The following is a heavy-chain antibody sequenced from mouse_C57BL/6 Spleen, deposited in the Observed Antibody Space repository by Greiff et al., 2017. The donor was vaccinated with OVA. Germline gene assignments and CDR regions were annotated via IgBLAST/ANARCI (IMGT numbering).Heavy chain of an antibody. J-gene: IGHJ3*01. CDR1: GYTFTSYW. Sequence: VQLQQPGAELVMPGASVKLSCKASGYTFTSYWMHWVKQRPGQGLEWIGEIDPSDSYTNYNQKFKGKSTLTVDKSSSTAYMQLSSLTSEDSAVDDCARSDPHYYGSSYGFAYWGQGTLVTVSA. V-gene: IGHV1-69*01. D-gene: IGHD1-1*01. CDR2: IDPSDSYT. CDR3: ARSDPHYYGSSYGFAY.